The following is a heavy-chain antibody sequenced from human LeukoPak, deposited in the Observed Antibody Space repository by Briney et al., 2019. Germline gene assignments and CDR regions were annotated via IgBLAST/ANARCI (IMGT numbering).Heavy chain of an antibody. CDR1: GGSISSYY. D-gene: IGHD3-10*01. Sequence: SETLSLTCTVSGGSISSYYWSWIRQPPGKGLEWIGYTYHSGSTNYNPSLKSRVTISVDTSKNQFSLKLSSVTAADTAVYYCARGDYYYGSGSYYHWGQGTLVTVSS. V-gene: IGHV4-59*01. CDR3: ARGDYYYGSGSYYH. CDR2: TYHSGST. J-gene: IGHJ5*02.